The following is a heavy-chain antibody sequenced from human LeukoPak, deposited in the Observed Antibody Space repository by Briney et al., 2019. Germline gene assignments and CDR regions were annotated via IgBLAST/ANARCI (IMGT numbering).Heavy chain of an antibody. Sequence: PSETLSLTCTVSGGPISSVDYYWSWIRQPQGKVLEWIGYIYYSGSTYYNPSLKSRVTISVDTSKNQFSLKLSSVTAADTAVYYCARVYCSSTSCLFGYWGQGTLVTVSS. CDR3: ARVYCSSTSCLFGY. J-gene: IGHJ4*02. CDR2: IYYSGST. D-gene: IGHD2-2*01. V-gene: IGHV4-30-4*01. CDR1: GGPISSVDYY.